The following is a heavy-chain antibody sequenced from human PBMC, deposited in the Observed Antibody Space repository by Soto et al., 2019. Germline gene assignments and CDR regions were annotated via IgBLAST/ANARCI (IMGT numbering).Heavy chain of an antibody. Sequence: EVQLVESGGGLVQPGGSLRLSCAASGFTFRNFGMNWVRQAPGKGLEWISFITRSGTIYYADSVRGRFTISRDNAKNSLYLQMNSLRDEDTAVYYCARDNEGADYWGQGTLVTVSS. CDR2: ITRSGTI. J-gene: IGHJ4*02. D-gene: IGHD2-8*01. V-gene: IGHV3-48*02. CDR1: GFTFRNFG. CDR3: ARDNEGADY.